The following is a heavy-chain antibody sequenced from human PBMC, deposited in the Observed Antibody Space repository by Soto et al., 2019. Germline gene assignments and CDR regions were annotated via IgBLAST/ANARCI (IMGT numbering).Heavy chain of an antibody. J-gene: IGHJ5*02. Sequence: SLTCTVSGGSISSYYWSWIRQPPGKGLEWIGCIYYSGSTNYNPSLKSRVTISVDTSKNQFSLKLSSVTAADTAVYYCARNLITIFGVVIPNWFDPWGQGTLVTVSS. CDR2: IYYSGST. V-gene: IGHV4-59*01. CDR1: GGSISSYY. CDR3: ARNLITIFGVVIPNWFDP. D-gene: IGHD3-3*01.